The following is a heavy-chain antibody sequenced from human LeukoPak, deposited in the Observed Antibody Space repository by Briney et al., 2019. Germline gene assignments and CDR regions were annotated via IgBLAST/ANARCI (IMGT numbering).Heavy chain of an antibody. V-gene: IGHV1-8*01. CDR3: ARSTVSEPFDY. CDR1: GYTFASYD. CDR2: MNPNSGNT. Sequence: GASVKVSCKASGYTFASYDINRVRQATGQGLEWMGWMNPNSGNTGYAQKFQGRVTMTRNTSISTAYMELSSLRSEDTAVYYCARSTVSEPFDYWGQGTLVTVSS. J-gene: IGHJ4*02. D-gene: IGHD4-17*01.